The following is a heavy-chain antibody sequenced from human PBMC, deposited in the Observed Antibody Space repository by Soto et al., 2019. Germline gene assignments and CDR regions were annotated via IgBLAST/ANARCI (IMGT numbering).Heavy chain of an antibody. CDR3: ARRDTSGFLRYFDN. J-gene: IGHJ4*02. D-gene: IGHD3-3*01. Sequence: SVKVSCKSSGGTFSSFINYPINWLRHAPGQGLEWMGGIVPNVGTVNYAQKFRGKVTITADKSTGTAYMELSSLRSEDTALYYCARRDTSGFLRYFDNWGQGTQVTVS. V-gene: IGHV1-69*06. CDR2: IVPNVGTV. CDR1: GGTFSSFINYP.